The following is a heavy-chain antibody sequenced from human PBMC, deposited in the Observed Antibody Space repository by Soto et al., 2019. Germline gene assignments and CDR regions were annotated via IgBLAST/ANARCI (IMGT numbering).Heavy chain of an antibody. CDR1: GYTFSNYD. J-gene: IGHJ4*02. Sequence: QVQLVQSGAELKKPGASVKVSCKASGYTFSNYDMNWVRQATGQGPEWIGWVNPNNGDTGYAQKFXGXVXLTTDISTTTAYMELTSLRSEATAIYYCAKVSRKGSAIDFDYWGQGTLITVSS. CDR2: VNPNNGDT. D-gene: IGHD3-10*01. CDR3: AKVSRKGSAIDFDY. V-gene: IGHV1-8*01.